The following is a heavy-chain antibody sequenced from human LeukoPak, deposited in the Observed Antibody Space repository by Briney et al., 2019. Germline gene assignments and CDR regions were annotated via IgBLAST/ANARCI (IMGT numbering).Heavy chain of an antibody. Sequence: SETLSLTCTVSGGSISSGSYYWSWIRQPAGKGLEWIGRIYTSGSTNYNPSLKSRVTISVDTSKNQFSLKLSSVTAADTAVYYCARDLSRYDSSGYIWEYYFDYWGQGTLVTVSS. D-gene: IGHD3-22*01. J-gene: IGHJ4*02. V-gene: IGHV4-61*02. CDR2: IYTSGST. CDR3: ARDLSRYDSSGYIWEYYFDY. CDR1: GGSISSGSYY.